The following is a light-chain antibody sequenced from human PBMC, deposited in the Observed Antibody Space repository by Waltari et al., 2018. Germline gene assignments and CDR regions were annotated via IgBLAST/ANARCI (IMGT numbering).Light chain of an antibody. V-gene: IGKV3-11*01. CDR3: QQRSNWPPT. CDR2: DAS. J-gene: IGKJ5*01. CDR1: QSIDSY. Sequence: EIVLTQSPATLSLSPGARSTLSCRASQSIDSYLAWYLQKPGQAPRLLLFDASNRATGIPARFSGSGFGTDFTLTISSLEPEDFGVYYCQQRSNWPPTFGQGTRLEIK.